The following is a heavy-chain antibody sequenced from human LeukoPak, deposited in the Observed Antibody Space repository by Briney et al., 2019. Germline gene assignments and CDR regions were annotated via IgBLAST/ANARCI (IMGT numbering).Heavy chain of an antibody. CDR1: GFTFSSYT. D-gene: IGHD4-11*01. J-gene: IGHJ4*02. CDR2: ISSSGDYI. CDR3: ARGTMVTVNFDY. Sequence: GGSLRLSCAASGFTFSSYTLNWVRQAPGKGLEWVSSISSSGDYIYYADSMKGRFTISRDNAKNSLCLQMNSLRGEDTAVYYCARGTMVTVNFDYWGQGTLVTVPS. V-gene: IGHV3-21*01.